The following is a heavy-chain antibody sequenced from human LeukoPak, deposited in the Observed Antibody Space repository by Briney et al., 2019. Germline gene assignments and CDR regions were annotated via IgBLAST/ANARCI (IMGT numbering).Heavy chain of an antibody. CDR3: ARAPSEVGGYYPEYFRH. CDR1: GFTFSGYW. Sequence: PEGCLRLSCEASGFTFSGYWMHWVRQAPGKGLVWVSRINSDGKTNYADSVKGRFTISRDNAKNTVSLQMDSLRAEDTGVYYCARAPSEVGGYYPEYFRHWGQGTLVAASS. J-gene: IGHJ1*01. D-gene: IGHD3-22*01. V-gene: IGHV3-74*01. CDR2: INSDGKT.